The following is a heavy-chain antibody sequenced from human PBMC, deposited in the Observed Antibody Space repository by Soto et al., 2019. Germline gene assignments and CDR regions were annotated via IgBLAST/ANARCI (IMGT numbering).Heavy chain of an antibody. J-gene: IGHJ4*02. CDR2: IYHSGST. CDR3: DRGPIYYGSGSYIDY. CDR1: GGSISSGGYS. V-gene: IGHV4-30-2*01. Sequence: SGTLSLTCAVSGGSISSGGYSWSWIRQPPGKGLEWIGYIYHSGSTYYNPSLKSRVTISVDRSKNQFSLKLSSVTAADTAVYYCDRGPIYYGSGSYIDYWGQGTLVTVSS. D-gene: IGHD3-10*01.